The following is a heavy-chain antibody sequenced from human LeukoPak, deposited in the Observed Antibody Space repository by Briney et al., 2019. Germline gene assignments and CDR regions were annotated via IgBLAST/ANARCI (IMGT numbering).Heavy chain of an antibody. J-gene: IGHJ4*02. Sequence: GGSLRLSCTASGFTVRDYNMNWVRQAPGKGLEWLGYIRSRTHDGTAGYAASVEGRFSISSDDSENIAYLQMTSLKSEDTDVYYWSRGQQYPDGPEFDYWGQGVLVTVSS. V-gene: IGHV3-49*04. CDR3: SRGQQYPDGPEFDY. D-gene: IGHD3-10*01. CDR2: IRSRTHDGTA. CDR1: GFTVRDYN.